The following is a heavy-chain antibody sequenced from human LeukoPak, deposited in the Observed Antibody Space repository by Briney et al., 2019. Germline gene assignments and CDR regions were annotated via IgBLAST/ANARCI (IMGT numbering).Heavy chain of an antibody. Sequence: GASVKVSCKASGYTFTSYGISWVRQAPGQGLEWLGWINPNSGGTNYAQKFQGRVTMTRDTSISTAYMELSRLRSDDAAVYYCARASGYSAYDQFDYWGQGTLVTVSS. J-gene: IGHJ4*02. V-gene: IGHV1-2*02. CDR2: INPNSGGT. D-gene: IGHD5-12*01. CDR1: GYTFTSYG. CDR3: ARASGYSAYDQFDY.